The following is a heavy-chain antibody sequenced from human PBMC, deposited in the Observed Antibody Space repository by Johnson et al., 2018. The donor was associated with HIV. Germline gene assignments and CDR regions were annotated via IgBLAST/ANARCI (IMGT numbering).Heavy chain of an antibody. CDR2: ISSSGSTI. J-gene: IGHJ3*02. CDR3: ARSDRAEGGRGDAFHI. D-gene: IGHD3-16*01. Sequence: VQLVESGGGVVRPGESLRLSCTVSGFNFDDYGMSWVRQAPGKGLEWVSYISSSGSTIYYADSVKGRFTISRDNAKNSLYLQMNSLRAEDTAVYYCARSDRAEGGRGDAFHIWGQGTMVTVSS. V-gene: IGHV3-48*03. CDR1: GFNFDDYG.